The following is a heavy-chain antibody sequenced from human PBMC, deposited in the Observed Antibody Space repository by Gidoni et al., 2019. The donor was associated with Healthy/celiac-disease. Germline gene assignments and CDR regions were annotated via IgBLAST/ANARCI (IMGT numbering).Heavy chain of an antibody. V-gene: IGHV3-23*01. CDR3: AKDYWAWKQQLGVTDY. CDR2: ISGSGGST. CDR1: GFTFSSYA. J-gene: IGHJ4*02. D-gene: IGHD6-13*01. Sequence: EVQLLESGGGLVQPGGSLRLSCSASGFTFSSYAMSWVRQAPGKGLEGVSAISGSGGSTYYAASVKGRFTISRDNSKNTLNLQMNSLRAEDTAVYYCAKDYWAWKQQLGVTDYWGQGTLVTVSS.